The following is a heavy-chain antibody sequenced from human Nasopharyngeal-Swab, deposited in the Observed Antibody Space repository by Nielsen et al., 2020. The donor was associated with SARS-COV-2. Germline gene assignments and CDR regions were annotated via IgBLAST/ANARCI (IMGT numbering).Heavy chain of an antibody. D-gene: IGHD2-2*01. J-gene: IGHJ4*02. CDR3: TREPDIVVVPAAISFDY. Sequence: WIRKPPGKGLEWVGFIRSTAYGGTTEYAASVKGRFTISRDDSKSIAYLQMNSLKTEDTAVYYCTREPDIVVVPAAISFDYWGQGTLVTVSS. CDR2: IRSTAYGGTT. V-gene: IGHV3-49*02.